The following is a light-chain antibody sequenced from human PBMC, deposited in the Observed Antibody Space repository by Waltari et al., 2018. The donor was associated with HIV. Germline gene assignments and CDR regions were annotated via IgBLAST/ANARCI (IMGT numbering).Light chain of an antibody. V-gene: IGLV3-25*03. CDR2: KDS. CDR3: QSADSSGTVV. Sequence: SYELTQPPSVSVSPGQTARITCSGDALPKKYAYWYQQKPGQAPLLVIYKDSERPSGIPERFSGSSSGTTVTLTISGVQAADEADYYCQSADSSGTVVFGGGTKLTVL. CDR1: ALPKKY. J-gene: IGLJ2*01.